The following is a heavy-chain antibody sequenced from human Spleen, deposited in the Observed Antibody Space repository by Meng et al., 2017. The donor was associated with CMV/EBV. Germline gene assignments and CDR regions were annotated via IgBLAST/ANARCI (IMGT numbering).Heavy chain of an antibody. D-gene: IGHD6-13*01. CDR3: AREGIAAPHFEY. J-gene: IGHJ4*02. V-gene: IGHV4-4*07. Sequence: LPATFSVAPIRMYYWSWIRQPAGKGLEWIGRVYTSGSTNYNPSLKSRVTMSVDTSKNQFSLKLSSVTAADTAVYYCAREGIAAPHFEYWGQGTLVTVSS. CDR2: VYTSGST. CDR1: VAPIRMYY.